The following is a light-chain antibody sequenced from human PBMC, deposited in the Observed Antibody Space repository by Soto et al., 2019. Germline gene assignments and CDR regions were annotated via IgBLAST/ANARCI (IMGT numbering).Light chain of an antibody. CDR2: GAS. CDR1: QSVSSN. Sequence: EKVMTQSPATLSVSPGERATLSCRASQSVSSNLAWYQQKPGQAPRLLIYGASTRATGIPARFSGSGSGTEFTLTISSLQSEDFAVYYCQQYNNWPPWTFGQGTTMEIK. CDR3: QQYNNWPPWT. J-gene: IGKJ1*01. V-gene: IGKV3-15*01.